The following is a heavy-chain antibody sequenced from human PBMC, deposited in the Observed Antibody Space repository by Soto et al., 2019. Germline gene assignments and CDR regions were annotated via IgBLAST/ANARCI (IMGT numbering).Heavy chain of an antibody. CDR1: GFSLSTSGVG. CDR2: IYWDDDK. Sequence: QITLKESGPTLVKPTQTLTLTCTFSGFSLSTSGVGVGWIRQPPGKALEWLALIYWDDDKRYSPSLKSRLTITKDTSKKQVVLTMTNMDPVDTATYYCAHVYGGYDNFDYWGQGTLVTVSS. J-gene: IGHJ4*02. CDR3: AHVYGGYDNFDY. D-gene: IGHD5-12*01. V-gene: IGHV2-5*02.